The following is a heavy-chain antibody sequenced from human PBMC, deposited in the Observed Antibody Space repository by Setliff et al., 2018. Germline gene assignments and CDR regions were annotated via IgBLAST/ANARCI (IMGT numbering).Heavy chain of an antibody. D-gene: IGHD6-19*01. CDR2: IIHSGST. J-gene: IGHJ6*03. V-gene: IGHV4-34*12. CDR1: GGSFSGYY. CDR3: AREQWLDPPGYYYMDV. Sequence: SETLSLTCAVYGGSFSGYYWSWIRQPPGKRLEWIGEIIHSGSTNYNPSLKSRVTMSIDTSKNQFSLKLNSVTAADMAVYYCAREQWLDPPGYYYMDVWAKGTTVTAP.